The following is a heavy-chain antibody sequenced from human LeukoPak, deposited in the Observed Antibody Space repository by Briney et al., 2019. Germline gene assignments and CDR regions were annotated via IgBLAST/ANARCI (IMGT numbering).Heavy chain of an antibody. J-gene: IGHJ4*02. V-gene: IGHV1-2*02. Sequence: ASVKASCKASGYTFTGYYMHWVRQAPGQGLEWMGWINPNSGGTNYAQKFQGRVTMTRDTSISTAYMELSRLRSDDTAVYYCARDRSYCSSTSCQRGYSYPYWGQGTLVTVSS. CDR3: ARDRSYCSSTSCQRGYSYPY. CDR1: GYTFTGYY. CDR2: INPNSGGT. D-gene: IGHD2-2*01.